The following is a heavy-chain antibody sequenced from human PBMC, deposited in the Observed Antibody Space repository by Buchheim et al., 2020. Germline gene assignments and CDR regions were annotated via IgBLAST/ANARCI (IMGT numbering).Heavy chain of an antibody. Sequence: QVQLVESGGGVVQPGRSLRLSCAASGFTFSSYGMHWVRQAPGKGLEWVAVISYDGSNKYYVDSVKGRFTISRNNSKNTLYLQMNSLRAEDTAVYYCAKEGRTVTTYYYYGMDVWGQGTT. CDR2: ISYDGSNK. CDR3: AKEGRTVTTYYYYGMDV. J-gene: IGHJ6*02. D-gene: IGHD4-17*01. CDR1: GFTFSSYG. V-gene: IGHV3-30*18.